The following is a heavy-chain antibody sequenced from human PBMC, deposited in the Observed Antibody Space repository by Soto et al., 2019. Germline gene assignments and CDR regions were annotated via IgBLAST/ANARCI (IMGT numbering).Heavy chain of an antibody. D-gene: IGHD3-10*01. V-gene: IGHV3-30*18. CDR1: GFTFSSYG. CDR3: AKDTFYGLYYFDY. Sequence: GGSLRLSCAASGFTFSSYGMHWVRQAPGKGPEWVAVISYDGSNKYYADSVKGRFTISRDNSKNTLYLQMNSLRAEDTAVYYCAKDTFYGLYYFDYWGQGTLVTVSS. J-gene: IGHJ4*02. CDR2: ISYDGSNK.